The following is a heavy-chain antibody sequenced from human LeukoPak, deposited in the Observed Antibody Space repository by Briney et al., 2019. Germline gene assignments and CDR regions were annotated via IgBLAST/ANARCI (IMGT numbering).Heavy chain of an antibody. Sequence: PSETLSLACTVSGGSIRSSSYYWGWIRQPPGKGLEWIGSIYYSGSTYYNPSLKSRVTISVDTSKNQFSLKLSSVTAADTAVYYCASTGYSGSSGWFDPWGQGTLVTVSS. CDR2: IYYSGST. J-gene: IGHJ5*02. D-gene: IGHD1-26*01. V-gene: IGHV4-39*07. CDR3: ASTGYSGSSGWFDP. CDR1: GGSIRSSSYY.